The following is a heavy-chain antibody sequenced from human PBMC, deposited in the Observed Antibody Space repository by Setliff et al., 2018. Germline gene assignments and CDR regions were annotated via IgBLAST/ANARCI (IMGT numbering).Heavy chain of an antibody. D-gene: IGHD3-22*01. CDR1: GGTFSSNG. V-gene: IGHV1-69*10. J-gene: IGHJ6*02. CDR2: IIPFLDVT. Sequence: SVKVSCKASGGTFSSNGISWVRQAPGQGLEWMGGIIPFLDVTKYAQNFQDRVTFTADKSTNTAFMEMRSLRSDDTAVYYCARDATYYYDSSGYYSIWGQGTTVTVSS. CDR3: ARDATYYYDSSGYYSI.